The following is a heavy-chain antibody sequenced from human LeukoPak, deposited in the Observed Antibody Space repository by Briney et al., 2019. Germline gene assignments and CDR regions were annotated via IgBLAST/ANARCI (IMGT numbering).Heavy chain of an antibody. CDR3: ARGIVFVGATINFDY. CDR1: GGTFSSYA. CDR2: IIPIFGTA. Sequence: SVKVSCKASGGTFSSYAISWVRQAPGQGLEWMGGIIPIFGTANYAQKFQGRVTITADKSTSTAYMELSSLRSEDTAVYYCARGIVFVGATINFDYWGQGTLVTASS. J-gene: IGHJ4*02. D-gene: IGHD1-26*01. V-gene: IGHV1-69*06.